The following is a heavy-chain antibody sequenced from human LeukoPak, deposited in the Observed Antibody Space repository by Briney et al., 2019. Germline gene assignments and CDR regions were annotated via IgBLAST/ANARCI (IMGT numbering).Heavy chain of an antibody. Sequence: GGSLRLSCAASGFTFSSYWMHWVRQAPGKGLVLVSRINGDGSSTTYADSVKGRFTISRDNAKNTLYLQMNSLRAENTAVYYCARSRGYTYGAFDYWGQGTLVTVSS. J-gene: IGHJ4*02. D-gene: IGHD5-18*01. V-gene: IGHV3-74*01. CDR2: INGDGSST. CDR3: ARSRGYTYGAFDY. CDR1: GFTFSSYW.